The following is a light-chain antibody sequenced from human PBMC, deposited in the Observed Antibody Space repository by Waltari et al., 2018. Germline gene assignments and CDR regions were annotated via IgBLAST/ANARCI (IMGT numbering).Light chain of an antibody. CDR3: QHYVRLPAT. CDR2: GAS. V-gene: IGKV3-20*01. CDR1: QSVSRT. Sequence: IVLTQSPGTLSLSPGERATLSCRASQSVSRTLAWYQQKPGQVPKLLIYGASIRATGIPDRFTGRGSGTDFSLTISSLEPEDFAIYFCQHYVRLPATFGQGTKVEIK. J-gene: IGKJ1*01.